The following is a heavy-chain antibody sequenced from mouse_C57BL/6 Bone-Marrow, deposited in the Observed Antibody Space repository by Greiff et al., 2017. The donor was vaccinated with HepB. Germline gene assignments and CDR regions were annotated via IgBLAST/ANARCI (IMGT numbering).Heavy chain of an antibody. J-gene: IGHJ4*01. CDR3: TRDPLSSGYAIDY. Sequence: EVHLVESGEGLVKPGGSLKLSCAASGFTFSSYAMSWVRQTPEKRLEWVAYISSGGDYIYYADTVKGRFTISRDNARNTLYLQMSSLKSEDTAMYYCTRDPLSSGYAIDYWGQGTSVTVSS. CDR1: GFTFSSYA. CDR2: ISSGGDYI. D-gene: IGHD1-1*01. V-gene: IGHV5-9-1*02.